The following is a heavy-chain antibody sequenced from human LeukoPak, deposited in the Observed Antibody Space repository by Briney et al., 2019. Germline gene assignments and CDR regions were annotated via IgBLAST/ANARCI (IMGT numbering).Heavy chain of an antibody. CDR2: IYTSGST. CDR1: GGSFSGYY. D-gene: IGHD6-13*01. V-gene: IGHV4-59*10. Sequence: SETLSLTCAVYGGSFSGYYWGWIRQPPGKGLEWIGRIYTSGSTNYNPSLKSRVTMSVDTSKNQFSLKLSSVTAADTAVYYCARVDRARTAGYSSSWYFDYWGQGTLVTVSS. CDR3: ARVDRARTAGYSSSWYFDY. J-gene: IGHJ4*02.